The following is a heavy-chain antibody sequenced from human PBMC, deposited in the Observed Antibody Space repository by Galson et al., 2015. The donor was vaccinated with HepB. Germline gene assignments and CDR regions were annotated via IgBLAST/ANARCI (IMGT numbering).Heavy chain of an antibody. D-gene: IGHD3-3*01. V-gene: IGHV1-8*01. CDR3: ARGGGTIFGVVIISHYYMDV. CDR2: MNPNSGNT. CDR1: GYTFTSYD. J-gene: IGHJ6*03. Sequence: SVKVSCKASGYTFTSYDINWVRQATGQGLEWMGWMNPNSGNTGYAQKFQGRVTMTRNTSISTAYMELSSLRSEDTAVYYCARGGGTIFGVVIISHYYMDVWGKGTTVTVSS.